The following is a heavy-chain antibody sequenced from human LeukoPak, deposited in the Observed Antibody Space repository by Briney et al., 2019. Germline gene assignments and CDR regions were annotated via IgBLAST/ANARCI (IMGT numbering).Heavy chain of an antibody. Sequence: HPGGSLRLSCAVSGVTFRSYGMHWVRQAPGKGLEWVALISSDGNDKLYGASVRGRFTISRDDSKSTLYLQMNSLRAEDTAVYYCTTKVTRGNSGEDYDDWGQGTLVTVSS. CDR3: TTKVTRGNSGEDYDD. D-gene: IGHD5-12*01. CDR2: ISSDGNDK. J-gene: IGHJ4*02. CDR1: GVTFRSYG. V-gene: IGHV3-30*03.